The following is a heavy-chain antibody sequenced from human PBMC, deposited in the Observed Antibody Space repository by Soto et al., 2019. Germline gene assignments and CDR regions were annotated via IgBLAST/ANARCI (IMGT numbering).Heavy chain of an antibody. J-gene: IGHJ4*02. D-gene: IGHD3-22*01. CDR2: ISYDGGSK. CDR3: AKEQLAMTVVVADYFDS. CDR1: GFTFSTYG. Sequence: QVQLVESGGGVVQPGKSLRLSCAASGFTFSTYGIHWVRQAPGKGLEWVALISYDGGSKYYGDSVKGRSIISRDTSHNSVPLQMNSLSADDTAVYFCAKEQLAMTVVVADYFDSWGQGTLVTVSS. V-gene: IGHV3-30*18.